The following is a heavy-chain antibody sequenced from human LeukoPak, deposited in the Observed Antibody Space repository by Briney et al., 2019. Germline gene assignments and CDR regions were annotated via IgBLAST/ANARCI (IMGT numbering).Heavy chain of an antibody. J-gene: IGHJ4*02. CDR3: ARLLGGSNPTTGFDY. CDR1: GYSFASYS. D-gene: IGHD2-15*01. V-gene: IGHV5-51*01. Sequence: GESLQISCQGSGYSFASYSIAWVRQMPGKGLQWMGNIYPGDSDTRYSPSFQGQVTISADKSTSTAFLQRSSLRASDTAMYYCARLLGGSNPTTGFDYWGQGTLVTVSS. CDR2: IYPGDSDT.